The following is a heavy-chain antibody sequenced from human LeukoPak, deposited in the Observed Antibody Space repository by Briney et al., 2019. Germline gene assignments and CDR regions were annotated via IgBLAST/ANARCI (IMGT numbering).Heavy chain of an antibody. J-gene: IGHJ4*02. V-gene: IGHV4-38-2*02. D-gene: IGHD1-1*01. CDR3: ARGTSNGFDY. Sequence: SETLSLTCTVSGYSISSGYYWGWIRQPPGKGLEWIGSIYHSGSTYYNPSLRSRVTISVDASKNQFSLKLSSVTATDTAVYYCARGTSNGFDYWGQGTLVTVSS. CDR1: GYSISSGYY. CDR2: IYHSGST.